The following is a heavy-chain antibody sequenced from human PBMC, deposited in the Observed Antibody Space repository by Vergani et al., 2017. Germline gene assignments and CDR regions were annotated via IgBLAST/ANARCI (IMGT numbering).Heavy chain of an antibody. CDR3: ARDRQFTIFGVVPIYYYYGMDV. D-gene: IGHD3-3*01. Sequence: EVQLLESGGGLVQPGGSLRLSCAASGFTFSSYAMSWVRQAPGKGLEWVSAISGSGGSTYYADSVKGRFTISRDNSKNTLYLQMNSLRAEDTAVYYCARDRQFTIFGVVPIYYYYGMDVWGQGP. J-gene: IGHJ6*02. V-gene: IGHV3-23*01. CDR2: ISGSGGST. CDR1: GFTFSSYA.